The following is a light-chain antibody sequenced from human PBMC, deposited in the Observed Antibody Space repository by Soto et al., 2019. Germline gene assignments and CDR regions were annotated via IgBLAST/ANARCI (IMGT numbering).Light chain of an antibody. J-gene: IGKJ4*01. CDR1: QRINTY. Sequence: IVLTQSPATLSFFPGERATLSCRASQRINTYLAWYQQKPGQAPRLLMSAASNRATGIPARFSGSGSGTDFTLTISCVEPEDFAVYYCQHRSIFGGGTKVEIK. CDR2: AAS. CDR3: QHRSI. V-gene: IGKV3-11*01.